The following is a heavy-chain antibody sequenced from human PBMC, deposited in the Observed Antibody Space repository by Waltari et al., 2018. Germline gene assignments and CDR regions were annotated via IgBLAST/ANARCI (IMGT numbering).Heavy chain of an antibody. Sequence: VQLEESGGGVVQPGGSLRLSCAASGCTFSIYWLDWVRQAPGKGLVWVSRINFDGSITNYADSVKGRFTISRDNAKNTLYLQMSSLRAEDTAVYYCVLGEKYFDFWGQGTLVTVSS. CDR2: INFDGSIT. CDR1: GCTFSIYW. V-gene: IGHV3-74*01. CDR3: VLGEKYFDF. J-gene: IGHJ4*02.